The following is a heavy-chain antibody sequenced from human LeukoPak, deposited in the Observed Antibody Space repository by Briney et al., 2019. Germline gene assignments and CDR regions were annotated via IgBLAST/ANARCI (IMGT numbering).Heavy chain of an antibody. CDR2: INPNSGGT. Sequence: ASVKVSCKASGYTFTGYYMHWVRQAPGQGLEWMGWINPNSGGTNYAQKLQGRVTMTRDTSISTAYMELSRLRSDDTDVYYCARGDYDFWSGTNGMDVWGQGTTVTVSS. CDR3: ARGDYDFWSGTNGMDV. D-gene: IGHD3-3*01. V-gene: IGHV1-2*02. CDR1: GYTFTGYY. J-gene: IGHJ6*02.